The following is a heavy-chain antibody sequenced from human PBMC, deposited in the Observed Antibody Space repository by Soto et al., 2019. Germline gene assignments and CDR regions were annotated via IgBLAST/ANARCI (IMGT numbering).Heavy chain of an antibody. V-gene: IGHV3-30*18. Sequence: PGGSLRLSCAASGFTFSSYGMHWVRQAPGKGLEWVAVISYDGSNKYYADSVKGRFTISRDNSKNTLYLQMNSLRAEDTAVYYCAKAWVRSGPPNYWGQGTLVTVSS. D-gene: IGHD6-19*01. CDR2: ISYDGSNK. J-gene: IGHJ4*02. CDR3: AKAWVRSGPPNY. CDR1: GFTFSSYG.